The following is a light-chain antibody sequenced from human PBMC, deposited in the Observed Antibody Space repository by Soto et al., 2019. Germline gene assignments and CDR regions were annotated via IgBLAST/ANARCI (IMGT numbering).Light chain of an antibody. V-gene: IGKV3-15*01. Sequence: EIVMTQSPATLSVSPGERATLSCRASQSVSSNLAWYQPKPGQAPRLLIFGASTRVTGIPARFSGSGSGTEFTLTISSLQSEDFAVYYCQQYNKWPPLFGQGTKVEIK. CDR2: GAS. J-gene: IGKJ2*01. CDR1: QSVSSN. CDR3: QQYNKWPPL.